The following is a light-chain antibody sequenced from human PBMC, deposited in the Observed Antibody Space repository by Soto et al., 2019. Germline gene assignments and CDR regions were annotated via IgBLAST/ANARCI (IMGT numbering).Light chain of an antibody. CDR2: CAS. J-gene: IGKJ4*01. Sequence: EIVMPQSPATLSVSPGERATLSCRASQSVSSNLAWYQQKPGQAPRLLIYCASTRATGIPARCSGSGSGTEFTLTISSLQSEDFAVYYCQQYNNWPLTFGGGTKVEIK. CDR3: QQYNNWPLT. CDR1: QSVSSN. V-gene: IGKV3-15*01.